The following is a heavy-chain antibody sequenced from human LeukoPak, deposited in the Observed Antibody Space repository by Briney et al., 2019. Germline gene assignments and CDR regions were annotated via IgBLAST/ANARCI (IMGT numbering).Heavy chain of an antibody. V-gene: IGHV1-2*02. CDR2: INPNSGGT. CDR1: GYTFTGYY. D-gene: IGHD3-10*01. J-gene: IGHJ4*02. Sequence: ASVKVSCKASGYTFTGYYMHWVRQAPGQGLEWMGWINPNSGGTNYAQKFQGRVTMTRDTSISTAYMELSRLRSDDTAVYYCARDLVHYYGSGSQDDYWGQGTLVTVSS. CDR3: ARDLVHYYGSGSQDDY.